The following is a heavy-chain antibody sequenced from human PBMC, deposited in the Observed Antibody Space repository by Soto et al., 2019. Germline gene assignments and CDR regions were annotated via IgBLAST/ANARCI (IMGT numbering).Heavy chain of an antibody. D-gene: IGHD3-22*01. CDR1: GYTFTGYG. Sequence: QVQLVQSGAEVKKPGASVKVSCKASGYTFTGYGISWVRQAPGQGLEWMGWISAYNGNTNYAQKLQGRVTMTTDTSTSTAYMELRSLRSDDTAVYYCAIAFYYYDSSGYYYVDYWGQGTLVTVSS. J-gene: IGHJ4*02. CDR2: ISAYNGNT. V-gene: IGHV1-18*04. CDR3: AIAFYYYDSSGYYYVDY.